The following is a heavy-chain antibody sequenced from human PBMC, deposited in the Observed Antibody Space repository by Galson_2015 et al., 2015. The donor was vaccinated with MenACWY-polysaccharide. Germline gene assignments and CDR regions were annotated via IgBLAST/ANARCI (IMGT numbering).Heavy chain of an antibody. CDR1: GFALSHYP. Sequence: SLRLSCAASGFALSHYPMNWVRQAPGKGLAWVSYINGDSSAIYYADSVKGRFSVSRDNAKNSLFLQMNSLRVEDTALYYCARERPHWAIDYWGQGTLVTVSS. J-gene: IGHJ4*02. V-gene: IGHV3-48*01. D-gene: IGHD7-27*01. CDR2: INGDSSAI. CDR3: ARERPHWAIDY.